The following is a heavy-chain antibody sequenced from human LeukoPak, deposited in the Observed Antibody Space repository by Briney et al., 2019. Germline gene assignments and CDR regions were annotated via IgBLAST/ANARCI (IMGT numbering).Heavy chain of an antibody. CDR3: AKDDWPGEVSSGSYPTPYYYYGMDV. D-gene: IGHD3-10*01. CDR2: TSTSGSTI. V-gene: IGHV3-11*01. J-gene: IGHJ6*02. Sequence: GGSLRLSCAASGFTFSDYYMSWIRQAPGKGLEWVSCTSTSGSTIYYVDSVKGRFTISRDNAKNSLYLQMNSLRAEDSAVYYCAKDDWPGEVSSGSYPTPYYYYGMDVWGQGTTVTVSS. CDR1: GFTFSDYY.